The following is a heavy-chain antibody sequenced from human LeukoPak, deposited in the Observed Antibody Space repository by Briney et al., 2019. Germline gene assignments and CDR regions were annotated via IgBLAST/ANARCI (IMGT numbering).Heavy chain of an antibody. CDR1: GGSISSYY. CDR2: IYYSGST. V-gene: IGHV4-59*01. J-gene: IGHJ3*02. CDR3: ARSKPYYYDSRDAFDI. Sequence: PSETLSLTCTVSGGSISSYYWSWIRQPPGKGLEWIGYIYYSGSTNYNPSLKSRVTISVDTSKNQFSLKLSSVTAADTAVYYCARSKPYYYDSRDAFDIWGQGTMVTVSS. D-gene: IGHD3-22*01.